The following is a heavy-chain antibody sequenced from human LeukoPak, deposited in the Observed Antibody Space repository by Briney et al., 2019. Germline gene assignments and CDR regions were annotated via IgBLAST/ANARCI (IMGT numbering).Heavy chain of an antibody. Sequence: GGPLRLSCAASGFTFSSYEMNWVGQAPGKGLEWVSYISSSGSTIYYADSVKGRFTISRDNAKNSLYLQMNSLRAEDTAVYYCARSAVVPAAHFDYWGQGTLVTVSS. CDR1: GFTFSSYE. CDR2: ISSSGSTI. D-gene: IGHD2-2*01. J-gene: IGHJ4*02. V-gene: IGHV3-48*03. CDR3: ARSAVVPAAHFDY.